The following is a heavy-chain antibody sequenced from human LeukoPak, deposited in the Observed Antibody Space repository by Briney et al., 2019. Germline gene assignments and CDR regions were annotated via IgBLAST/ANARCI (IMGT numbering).Heavy chain of an antibody. CDR2: IYPGDSNT. CDR1: GYSFTSYW. D-gene: IGHD3-10*01. J-gene: IGHJ4*02. Sequence: GGALKISCKCSGYSFTSYWIGLVRQMPGEGVGVVVIIYPGDSNTRYSPSFQGQVTISAEKSISTAYLQWSSLKASDTAMYYCARLWFGELSTYYFDYWGQGTLVTVSS. V-gene: IGHV5-51*01. CDR3: ARLWFGELSTYYFDY.